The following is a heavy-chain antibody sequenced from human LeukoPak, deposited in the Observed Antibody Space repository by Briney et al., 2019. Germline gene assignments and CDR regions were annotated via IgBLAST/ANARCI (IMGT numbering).Heavy chain of an antibody. V-gene: IGHV3-53*01. J-gene: IGHJ3*02. Sequence: GGSLRLSCAASGFSVSSNYMSWVRQAPGKGLECVSVIYSGGSTYYADSVKGRFTISRDNSKNTLYLQMNSLRAEDTAVYYCAREGVAGTKDALDIWGQGTMVTVSS. D-gene: IGHD6-19*01. CDR2: IYSGGST. CDR1: GFSVSSNY. CDR3: AREGVAGTKDALDI.